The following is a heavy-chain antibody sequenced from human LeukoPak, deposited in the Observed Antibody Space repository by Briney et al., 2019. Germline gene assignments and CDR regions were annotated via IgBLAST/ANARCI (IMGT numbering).Heavy chain of an antibody. CDR1: GDTFSSYA. V-gene: IGHV1-69*13. CDR2: LIPIFGTA. D-gene: IGHD2-15*01. J-gene: IGHJ4*02. Sequence: SVKVSCKASGDTFSSYAISWVRQAPGQGLEWMGGLIPIFGTANYAQKFQGRVTITADESTSTAYMELSSLRSEDTAVYYCARGVVVAAYVLDYWGQGTLVTVSS. CDR3: ARGVVVAAYVLDY.